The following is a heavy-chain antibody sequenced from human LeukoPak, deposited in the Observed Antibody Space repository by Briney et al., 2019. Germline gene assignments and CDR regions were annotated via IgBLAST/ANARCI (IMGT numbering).Heavy chain of an antibody. J-gene: IGHJ4*02. Sequence: ASVKASCKASGYTFTSNGISWVRQAPGQGLEWMGWTSAYSGNTNYAQNLQGRVTMTADTAARTAYMELRSLKSDDTAVYYCARVAGGYSYGYEDYWGQGTLVTVSS. CDR1: GYTFTSNG. CDR3: ARVAGGYSYGYEDY. V-gene: IGHV1-18*01. CDR2: TSAYSGNT. D-gene: IGHD5-18*01.